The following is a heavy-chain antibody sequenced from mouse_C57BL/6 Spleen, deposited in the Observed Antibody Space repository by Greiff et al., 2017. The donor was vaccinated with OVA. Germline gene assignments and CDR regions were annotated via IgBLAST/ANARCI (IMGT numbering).Heavy chain of an antibody. V-gene: IGHV1-26*01. Sequence: EVQLQQSGPELVKPGASVKISCKASGYTFTDYYMNWVKQSHGKSLEWIGDINPNNGGTSYNQKFKGKATLTVNKSSSTAYRELRSLTSEDAAVYYCAREPYFDDWGKGTTLTVSS. J-gene: IGHJ2*01. CDR2: INPNNGGT. CDR1: GYTFTDYY. CDR3: AREPYFDD.